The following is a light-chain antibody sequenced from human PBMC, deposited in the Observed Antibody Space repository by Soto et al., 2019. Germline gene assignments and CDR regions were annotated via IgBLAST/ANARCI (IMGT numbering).Light chain of an antibody. V-gene: IGKV3-15*01. Sequence: EIVMTQSPATLSVSPGERATLSCRASQSVSSNLAWYQQKPGQAPRLLIYGTSTRATGIPARFSGSGSGTELTLTISSLQSEDFAVYYCQQYNNWPPLTVGGGPKVEIK. CDR1: QSVSSN. J-gene: IGKJ4*01. CDR2: GTS. CDR3: QQYNNWPPLT.